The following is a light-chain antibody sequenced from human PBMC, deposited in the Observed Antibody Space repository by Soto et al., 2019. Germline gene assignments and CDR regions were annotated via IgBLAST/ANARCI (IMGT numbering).Light chain of an antibody. CDR3: SSYTRNSTYV. J-gene: IGLJ1*01. CDR1: SSDIGHYNY. Sequence: SALTQPASVSGSPGQSITISCTGTSSDIGHYNYVSWYQQYPGKAPKLMIYEVNNRPSGVSNRFSGSKSGNTASLTISGLQPEDEADYYCSSYTRNSTYVFGTGTXLTVL. V-gene: IGLV2-14*01. CDR2: EVN.